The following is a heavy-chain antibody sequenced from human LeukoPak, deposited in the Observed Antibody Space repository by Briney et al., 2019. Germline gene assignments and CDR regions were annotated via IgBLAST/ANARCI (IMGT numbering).Heavy chain of an antibody. D-gene: IGHD6-13*01. Sequence: GASVRVSCKASGFTFTTYFMHWVRQAPGQGLEWMGWINPYSGATNSAQKFQGRVTMTRDTSISAAYMELSMLTSDDTAAYYCGRATYTSIWFHDAFDIWGQGTKVTVSS. V-gene: IGHV1-2*02. J-gene: IGHJ3*02. CDR1: GFTFTTYF. CDR3: GRATYTSIWFHDAFDI. CDR2: INPYSGAT.